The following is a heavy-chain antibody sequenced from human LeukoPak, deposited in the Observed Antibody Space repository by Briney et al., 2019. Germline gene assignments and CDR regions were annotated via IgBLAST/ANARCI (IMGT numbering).Heavy chain of an antibody. V-gene: IGHV3-7*05. D-gene: IGHD2/OR15-2a*01. Sequence: GGSLRLSCVGSGITLSYYWMSWVRQAPGKGLEWVANIKEDESEKYYVNSVNGRFTISRDNAKNSLFLQMNSLRAEDTAVYYCARVRVSSYYGMDIWGQGTTVTVSS. CDR2: IKEDESEK. J-gene: IGHJ6*02. CDR1: GITLSYYW. CDR3: ARVRVSSYYGMDI.